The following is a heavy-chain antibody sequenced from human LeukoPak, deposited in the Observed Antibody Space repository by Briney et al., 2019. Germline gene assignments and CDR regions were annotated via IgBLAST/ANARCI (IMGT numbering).Heavy chain of an antibody. CDR3: ARDHDKGRYFDWLDL. Sequence: SETLSLTCAVYGGSFSGYYWGWIRQPPGKGLEWIGSIYYSGSTYYNPSLKSRVTISVDTSKNQFSLKLSSVTAADTAVYYCARDHDKGRYFDWLDLWGRGTLVTVSS. CDR2: IYYSGST. V-gene: IGHV4-34*01. J-gene: IGHJ2*01. D-gene: IGHD3-9*01. CDR1: GGSFSGYY.